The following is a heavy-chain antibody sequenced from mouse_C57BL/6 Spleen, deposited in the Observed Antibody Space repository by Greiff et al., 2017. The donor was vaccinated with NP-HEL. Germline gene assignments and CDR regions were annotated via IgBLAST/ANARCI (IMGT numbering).Heavy chain of an antibody. J-gene: IGHJ2*01. Sequence: QVQLQQPGAELVRPGSSVKLSCKASGYTFTSYWMDWVKQRTGQGLEWIGNIYPSDSETHYNQKFKDKDTLTVDKSTSTAYRQLSSLTSEDSAVYYCARQGYYDYWGQGTTLTVSS. CDR1: GYTFTSYW. CDR3: ARQGYYDY. CDR2: IYPSDSET. D-gene: IGHD2-3*01. V-gene: IGHV1-61*01.